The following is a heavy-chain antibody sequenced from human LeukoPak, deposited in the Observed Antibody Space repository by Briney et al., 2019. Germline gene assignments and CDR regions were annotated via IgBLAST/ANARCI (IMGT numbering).Heavy chain of an antibody. CDR3: ARQGRYYDYVWGSYRVRNFDY. V-gene: IGHV4-34*01. CDR1: GGSFTNYY. CDR2: INHSGST. Sequence: SETLSLTCAVYGGSFTNYYWNWIRQPPGKGLEWIGEINHSGSTNYKPSLKSRVTISVDTSKNQFSLKLRSVIAADTAVYYCARQGRYYDYVWGSYRVRNFDYWGQGTLVTVSS. D-gene: IGHD3-16*01. J-gene: IGHJ4*02.